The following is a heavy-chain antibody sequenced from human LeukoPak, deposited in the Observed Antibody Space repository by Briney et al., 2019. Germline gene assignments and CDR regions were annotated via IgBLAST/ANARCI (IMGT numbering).Heavy chain of an antibody. Sequence: SGGSLRLSCAASGFTFSSYWMSWVRQVPGKGLEWVANIKQDGSEKYYVDSVKGRFTISRDNAKNSLYLQMNSLRAEDTAVYYCARGPHITMVRGVSDAFDIWGQGTMVTVSS. V-gene: IGHV3-7*03. CDR3: ARGPHITMVRGVSDAFDI. CDR1: GFTFSSYW. CDR2: IKQDGSEK. J-gene: IGHJ3*02. D-gene: IGHD3-10*01.